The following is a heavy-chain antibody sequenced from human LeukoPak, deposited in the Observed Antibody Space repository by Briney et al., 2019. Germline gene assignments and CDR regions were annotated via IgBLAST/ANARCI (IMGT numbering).Heavy chain of an antibody. V-gene: IGHV4-34*01. Sequence: SETLSLTCAVYGGSFSGYFWSWIRQAPGKGLEWIGEINHSGSTNYNPSLKSRVTISIDTSKNQFSLKLSSAPGADTPVYYCARGPRQVWLPDYWGQGTLVTVSS. CDR1: GGSFSGYF. CDR3: ARGPRQVWLPDY. D-gene: IGHD5-18*01. J-gene: IGHJ4*02. CDR2: INHSGST.